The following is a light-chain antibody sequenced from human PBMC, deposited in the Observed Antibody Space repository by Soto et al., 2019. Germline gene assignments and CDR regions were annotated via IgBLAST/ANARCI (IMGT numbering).Light chain of an antibody. CDR3: SSYAGNNNFV. V-gene: IGLV2-8*01. CDR2: DVN. J-gene: IGLJ1*01. Sequence: QSALTQPPSASGSPGQSVTISCTGTSSDVGAYIFVSWYQQHPGKAPKLMVYDVNRRPPGVPDRFFGSKSGNTASLTVSGLQAEDEADYYCSSYAGNNNFVFGSGTKLTVL. CDR1: SSDVGAYIF.